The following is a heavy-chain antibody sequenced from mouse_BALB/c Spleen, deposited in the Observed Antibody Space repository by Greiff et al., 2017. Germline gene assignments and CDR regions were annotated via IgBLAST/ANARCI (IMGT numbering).Heavy chain of an antibody. CDR3: ARHGGSSSYWYFDV. CDR1: GFTFSSYA. CDR2: ISSGGSYT. Sequence: EVKLVESGGGLVKPGGSLKLSCAASGFTFSSYAMSWVRQTPEKRLEWVATISSGGSYTYYPDSVKGRFTISRDNAKNTLYLQMSSLRSEDTAMYYCARHGGSSSYWYFDVWGAGTTVTVSS. D-gene: IGHD1-1*01. J-gene: IGHJ1*01. V-gene: IGHV5-9-3*01.